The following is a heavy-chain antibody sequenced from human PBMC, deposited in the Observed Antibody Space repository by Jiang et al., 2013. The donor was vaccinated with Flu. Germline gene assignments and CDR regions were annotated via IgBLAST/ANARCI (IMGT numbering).Heavy chain of an antibody. D-gene: IGHD3-10*01. CDR1: GFTFSSYG. CDR2: ISYDGSNK. Sequence: RSLRLSCAASGFTFSSYGMHWVRQAPGKGLEWVAVISYDGSNKYYADSVKGRFTISRDNSKNTLYLQMNSLRAEDTAVYYCAKDLRDRANWFDPWGQGTLVTVSS. V-gene: IGHV3-30*18. J-gene: IGHJ5*02. CDR3: AKDLRDRANWFDP.